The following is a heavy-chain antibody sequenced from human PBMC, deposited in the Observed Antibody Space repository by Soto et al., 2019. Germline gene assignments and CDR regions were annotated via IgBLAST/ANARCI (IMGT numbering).Heavy chain of an antibody. CDR2: IPNTENKK. CDR3: ARTAGGRVRGALDI. V-gene: IGHV3-30-3*01. D-gene: IGHD6-13*01. Sequence: QVHLEESGGGVVQPGTSLRLSCVASGFTFSSYGMHWVRQAPGKGLEWVAVIPNTENKKYYADSVKGRFTISRDNSQNTLFFQMDRVMSENTAMYYCARTAGGRVRGALDIWGQGTMVTVS. J-gene: IGHJ3*02. CDR1: GFTFSSYG.